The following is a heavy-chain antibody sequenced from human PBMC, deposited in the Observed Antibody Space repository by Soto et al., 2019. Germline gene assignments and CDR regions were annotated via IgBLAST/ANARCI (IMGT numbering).Heavy chain of an antibody. CDR2: INPSGGST. CDR1: AYTFTIYY. CDR3: ARGFYRSSSKCFDY. V-gene: IGHV1-46*01. Sequence: ASVKVSCKASAYTFTIYYMHWVRQAPGQGLEWMGIINPSGGSTSYAQKIQGRVTMTRDTSTTTVYMALSSLRSEATAVYYWARGFYRSSSKCFDYWGKGPLVTLPS. J-gene: IGHJ4*02. D-gene: IGHD2-2*01.